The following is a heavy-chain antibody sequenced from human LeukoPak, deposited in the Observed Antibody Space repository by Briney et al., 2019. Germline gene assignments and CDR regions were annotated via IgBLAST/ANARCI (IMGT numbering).Heavy chain of an antibody. J-gene: IGHJ3*02. CDR3: ARPPDEVRTEDAFDI. CDR2: INPNSGGT. CDR1: GYTFTGYY. D-gene: IGHD1-1*01. Sequence: ASVKVSCKASGYTFTGYYMHWVRQAPGQGLEWMGWINPNSGGTNYAQKFQGRVTMTRDTSISTAYMELSRLRSDDTAVYYRARPPDEVRTEDAFDIWGQGTMVTVSS. V-gene: IGHV1-2*02.